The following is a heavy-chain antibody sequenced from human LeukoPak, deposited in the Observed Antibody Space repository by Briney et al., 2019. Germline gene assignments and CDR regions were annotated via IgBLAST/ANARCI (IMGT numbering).Heavy chain of an antibody. V-gene: IGHV4-61*02. CDR3: ARDGAWAFNI. J-gene: IGHJ3*02. D-gene: IGHD3-16*01. CDR2: IYTTGST. CDR1: GGSITRGGYY. Sequence: PSETLSLTCTVSGGSITRGGYYWSWIRQPAGKGLEWIGRIYTTGSTNYNPSLKSRVTVPLDTPKNQFSLNLTSVTAADTAVYYCARDGAWAFNIWGQGTMVTVSS.